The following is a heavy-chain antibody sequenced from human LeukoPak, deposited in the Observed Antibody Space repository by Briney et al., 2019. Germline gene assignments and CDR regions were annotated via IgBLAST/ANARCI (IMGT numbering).Heavy chain of an antibody. V-gene: IGHV1-18*01. CDR2: ISGYNGKT. D-gene: IGHD3-10*01. J-gene: IGHJ4*02. CDR1: NYTFSSYG. Sequence: ASVKVSCKAYNYTFSSYGITWVRQAPGQGLEWMGWISGYNGKTDYAQKLQDRVTLTTDTSRNTAYMELRSLKSEDTAVYYCSRSRNYYSGGGYWGQGTLVTVSS. CDR3: SRSRNYYSGGGY.